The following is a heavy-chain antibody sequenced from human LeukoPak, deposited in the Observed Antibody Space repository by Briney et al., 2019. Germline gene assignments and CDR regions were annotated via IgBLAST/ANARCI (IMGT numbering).Heavy chain of an antibody. CDR2: ISGSGGST. CDR1: GFTFDDYG. V-gene: IGHV3-23*01. D-gene: IGHD3-10*01. CDR3: AKSSMVRGVVIDY. Sequence: PGGSLRLSCAASGFTFDDYGMSWVRQAPGKGLEWVSAISGSGGSTYYADSVKGRFTISRDNSKNTLYLQMNSLRAEDTAVYYCAKSSMVRGVVIDYWGQGTLVTVSS. J-gene: IGHJ4*02.